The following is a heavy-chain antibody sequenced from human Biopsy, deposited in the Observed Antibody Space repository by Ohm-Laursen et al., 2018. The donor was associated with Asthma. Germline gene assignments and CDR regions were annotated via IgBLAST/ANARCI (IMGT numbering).Heavy chain of an antibody. D-gene: IGHD2-21*02. J-gene: IGHJ6*02. Sequence: SSLRLSCSASGFTFDNYTMHWVRQAPGEGLEWVTIISYDGRNTYYADSVEGRFTISRDNSKNTLFLQMSSLRPEDTAVYYCARGGLHYYEYYGMDVWGQGTTVTVSS. V-gene: IGHV3-30*04. CDR3: ARGGLHYYEYYGMDV. CDR2: ISYDGRNT. CDR1: GFTFDNYT.